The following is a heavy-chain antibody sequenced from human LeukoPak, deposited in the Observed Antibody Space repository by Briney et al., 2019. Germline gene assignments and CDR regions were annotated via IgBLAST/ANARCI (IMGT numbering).Heavy chain of an antibody. J-gene: IGHJ5*02. CDR3: ARGYGGNLWFDP. CDR1: GGTFSSYA. CDR2: IIPIFGTA. D-gene: IGHD4-23*01. Sequence: SVKVSCKASGGTFSSYAISWVRQAPGQGLEWMGGIIPIFGTANYAQKFQGRVTITTDESTSTAYMELSSLRSEDTAVYYCARGYGGNLWFDPWGQGTLATVSS. V-gene: IGHV1-69*05.